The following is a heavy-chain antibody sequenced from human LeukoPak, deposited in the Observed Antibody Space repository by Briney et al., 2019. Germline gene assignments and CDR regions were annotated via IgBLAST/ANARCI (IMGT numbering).Heavy chain of an antibody. D-gene: IGHD2-2*01. CDR2: IYTSGST. V-gene: IGHV4-4*07. CDR1: GGSISSYY. J-gene: IGHJ6*02. Sequence: SETLSLTCTVSGGSISSYYWSWIRQPAGRGLEWIGRIYTSGSTNYNPSLKSRVTISVDTSKNQFSLKLSSVTAADTAVYYCARGPRVVVPAAPGGGYYYYGMDVWGQGTTVTVSS. CDR3: ARGPRVVVPAAPGGGYYYYGMDV.